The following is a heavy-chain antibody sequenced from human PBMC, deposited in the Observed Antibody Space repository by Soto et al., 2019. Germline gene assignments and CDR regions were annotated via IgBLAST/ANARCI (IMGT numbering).Heavy chain of an antibody. D-gene: IGHD3-3*01. Sequence: RRLSCAASGXTFSSYAMHWVRQAPGKGLEWVAVISYDGSNKYYADSVKGRFTISRDNSKNTLYLQMNSLRAEDTAVYYCARGDFWSGYYKGGYYYYGMDVWGQGTTVTVSS. CDR1: GXTFSSYA. CDR3: ARGDFWSGYYKGGYYYYGMDV. J-gene: IGHJ6*02. CDR2: ISYDGSNK. V-gene: IGHV3-30-3*01.